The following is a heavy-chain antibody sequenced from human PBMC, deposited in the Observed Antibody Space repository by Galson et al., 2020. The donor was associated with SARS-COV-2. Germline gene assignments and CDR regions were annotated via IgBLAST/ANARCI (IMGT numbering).Heavy chain of an antibody. J-gene: IGHJ6*02. D-gene: IGHD2-15*01. CDR3: ARDCSSGSCYPTYSLDV. Sequence: ASETLSLTCTVSGGSISSGGYSWSWIRQHPEKGLEWIGDIYYNGRTHYNPSLESRVTISVDTSKNQFSLKLSSVTAADTAVYYCARDCSSGSCYPTYSLDVWGQGTTVTVSS. CDR2: IYYNGRT. CDR1: GGSISSGGYS. V-gene: IGHV4-31*03.